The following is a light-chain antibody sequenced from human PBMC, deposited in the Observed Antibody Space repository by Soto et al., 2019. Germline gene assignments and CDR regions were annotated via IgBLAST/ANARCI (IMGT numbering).Light chain of an antibody. CDR2: DAS. Sequence: DIQMTQSPSTLSASVGDRVTITCRASQSISSWLAWYQEKPGKAPKLLIYDASILESGVPSRFSGSGSGTEFTLTIGSLQPDEFEAYYGQQYNSYSYTFGQGTKLEIK. CDR3: QQYNSYSYT. J-gene: IGKJ2*01. V-gene: IGKV1-5*01. CDR1: QSISSW.